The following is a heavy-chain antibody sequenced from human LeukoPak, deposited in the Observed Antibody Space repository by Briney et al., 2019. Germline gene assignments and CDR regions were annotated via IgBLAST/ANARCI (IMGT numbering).Heavy chain of an antibody. CDR3: ARGPKWELELYAFDI. CDR2: MNPNSGNT. D-gene: IGHD1-26*01. Sequence: GASVKVSCKASGYTFTSYDINWLRQATGQGLEWMGWMNPNSGNTGYAQKFQGRVTITRNTSISTAYMELSSLRSEDTAVYYCARGPKWELELYAFDIWGQGTMVTVSS. V-gene: IGHV1-8*03. CDR1: GYTFTSYD. J-gene: IGHJ3*02.